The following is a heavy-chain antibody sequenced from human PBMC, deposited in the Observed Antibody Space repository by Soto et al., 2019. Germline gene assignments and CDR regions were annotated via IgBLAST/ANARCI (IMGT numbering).Heavy chain of an antibody. Sequence: SQTLSLTCAISGDSVSSNSAAWNWVRQSPSRGLEWLGRTYYRSKWKTDYAVSVRGRITINPDTSKNQFSLQLNSVTPGDTAVYYCARGDVIDIWGRGTMVTVSS. CDR3: ARGDVIDI. CDR1: GDSVSSNSAA. V-gene: IGHV6-1*01. J-gene: IGHJ3*02. CDR2: TYYRSKWKT.